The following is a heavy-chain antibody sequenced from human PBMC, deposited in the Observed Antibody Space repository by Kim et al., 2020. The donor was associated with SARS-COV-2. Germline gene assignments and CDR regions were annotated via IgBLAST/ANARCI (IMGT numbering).Heavy chain of an antibody. J-gene: IGHJ4*02. CDR3: AKGGDVWGCHREYYFEY. Sequence: GGSLRLSCTASEFSFSSYAMNWIRQAPGTGLEWVSVIRSSDGATYYAGSVKGRFTISRDNSKKTLYLQMNGLRAEDTAVYYCAKGGDVWGCHREYYFEYWGQGTLVTVSS. V-gene: IGHV3-23*01. D-gene: IGHD3-16*02. CDR2: IRSSDGAT. CDR1: EFSFSSYA.